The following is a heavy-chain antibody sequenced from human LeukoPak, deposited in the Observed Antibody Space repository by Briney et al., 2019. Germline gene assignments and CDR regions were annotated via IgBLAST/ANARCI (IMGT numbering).Heavy chain of an antibody. V-gene: IGHV3-74*01. CDR3: VRDLILVWTPGDDFDH. J-gene: IGHJ4*02. CDR2: INERATII. CDR1: GFTFSNYW. Sequence: GGSLRLSCAASGFTFSNYWMHWVRQAPGKGLEWVSRINERATIISYADSVKGRFTISRENARNTLDLQMNSLTAEDTAVYYCVRDLILVWTPGDDFDHWGQGTLVTVSS. D-gene: IGHD3-16*01.